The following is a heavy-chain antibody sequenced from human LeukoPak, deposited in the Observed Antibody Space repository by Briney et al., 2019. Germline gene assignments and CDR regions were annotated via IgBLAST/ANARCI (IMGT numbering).Heavy chain of an antibody. Sequence: QPGGSLRLSCAASGFTSISYAMSWVRQTPGKGLEWVSGISGSGDTTYYADSVKGRFTISRDDPKNTLYLQMNSLKGDDTPLYYCVKQTAILGEYSHHWGQGTLVTVSS. D-gene: IGHD2-2*02. CDR2: ISGSGDTT. CDR1: GFTSISYA. CDR3: VKQTAILGEYSHH. J-gene: IGHJ1*01. V-gene: IGHV3-23*01.